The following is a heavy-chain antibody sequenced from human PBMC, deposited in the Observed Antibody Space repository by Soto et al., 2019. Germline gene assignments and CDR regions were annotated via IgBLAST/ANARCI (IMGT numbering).Heavy chain of an antibody. CDR1: GGSFSGYS. V-gene: IGHV4-34*01. D-gene: IGHD2-15*01. CDR3: ARGKTYCSGGSCYEQFDY. J-gene: IGHJ4*02. CDR2: INHSGST. Sequence: SETLSLTCAVYGGSFSGYSWSWVRQPPGKGLEWIGEINHSGSTNYNPSLKSRVAISVDTSKNQFSLKLSSVTAADTAVYYCARGKTYCSGGSCYEQFDYWGQGSLVTVYS.